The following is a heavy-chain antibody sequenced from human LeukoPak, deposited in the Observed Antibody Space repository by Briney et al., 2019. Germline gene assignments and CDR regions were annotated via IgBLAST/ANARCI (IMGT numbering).Heavy chain of an antibody. D-gene: IGHD6-6*01. Sequence: GGSLRLSCAASGFTFDDYGMSWVRQAPGKGLEWVSGINWNGGSTGYTDSVKGRFTISRDNAKNSLYLQMNSLRGEDTALYYCARAASSSPHYYMDVWGEGTTVTVSS. CDR1: GFTFDDYG. V-gene: IGHV3-20*04. CDR3: ARAASSSPHYYMDV. J-gene: IGHJ6*03. CDR2: INWNGGST.